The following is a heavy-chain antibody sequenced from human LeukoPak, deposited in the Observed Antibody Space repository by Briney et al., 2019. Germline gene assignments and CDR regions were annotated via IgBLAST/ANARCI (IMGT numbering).Heavy chain of an antibody. D-gene: IGHD5-18*01. Sequence: GGSLRLSCEASGFTFGSHAMYWVRQAPGKGLEWVAGIFGSGGSPHYADPVKGRFTISRDNSQNTVYLQINSLRAEDTAVYYCGKTTVGYSSGQKPAWPVDYWGQGTLVTVSS. V-gene: IGHV3-23*01. CDR3: GKTTVGYSSGQKPAWPVDY. CDR1: GFTFGSHA. J-gene: IGHJ4*02. CDR2: IFGSGGSP.